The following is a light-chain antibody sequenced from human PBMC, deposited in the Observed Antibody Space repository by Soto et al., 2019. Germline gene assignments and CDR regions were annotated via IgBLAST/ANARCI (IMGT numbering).Light chain of an antibody. CDR1: QIVRSTY. CDR3: QHYCNPMCT. Sequence: VLTQSPGTLSLSPGESATLSCRASQIVRSTYLAWYQQKPGQAPRLLIYDASSRATDIPDRFSGSGSGTEFTLTISGLEPEDFAVYYCQHYCNPMCTFGQGPKV. V-gene: IGKV3-20*01. CDR2: DAS. J-gene: IGKJ1*01.